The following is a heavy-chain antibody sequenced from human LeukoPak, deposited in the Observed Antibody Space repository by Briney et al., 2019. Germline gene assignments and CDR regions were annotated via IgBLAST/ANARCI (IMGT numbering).Heavy chain of an antibody. Sequence: KPSETLSLTCAVYGGSFSGYYWSWIRQPPGKGLEWIGEINHSGSTNYNPSLKSRVTISVDTSKNQFSLKLSSVTAADTAVYYCARGRARWLLGVLDYWGQGTLVIVSS. CDR3: ARGRARWLLGVLDY. D-gene: IGHD5-24*01. J-gene: IGHJ4*02. CDR1: GGSFSGYY. CDR2: INHSGST. V-gene: IGHV4-34*01.